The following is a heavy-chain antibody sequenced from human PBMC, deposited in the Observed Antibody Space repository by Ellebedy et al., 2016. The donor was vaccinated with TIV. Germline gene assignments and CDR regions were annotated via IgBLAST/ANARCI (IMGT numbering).Heavy chain of an antibody. D-gene: IGHD4-17*01. CDR2: INQDGSDK. J-gene: IGHJ3*02. CDR3: ATDGSYGDHLFPQHAFTT. Sequence: GESLKISCAASGFTFNSYWMTWVRQAPGKGLEWVANINQDGSDKYYVDSLRGRFTIPRDNTNNSLFLQMNSLRAEDTAVYYCATDGSYGDHLFPQHAFTTWGQGTMVSVSS. CDR1: GFTFNSYW. V-gene: IGHV3-7*01.